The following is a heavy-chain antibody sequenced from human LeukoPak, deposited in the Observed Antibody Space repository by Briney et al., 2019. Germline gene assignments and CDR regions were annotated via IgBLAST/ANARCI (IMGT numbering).Heavy chain of an antibody. J-gene: IGHJ3*02. D-gene: IGHD3-3*01. Sequence: PSETLSLTCTVSGGSISSSSYYWGWIRQPPGKGLEWIGSIYYTGSTYYNPSLKSRVTMAVDTSKTQFSLKLTSVTAADTAVYYCARVKSGHIDVFDMWGQGTMVTVSS. CDR3: ARVKSGHIDVFDM. CDR1: GGSISSSSYY. V-gene: IGHV4-39*07. CDR2: IYYTGST.